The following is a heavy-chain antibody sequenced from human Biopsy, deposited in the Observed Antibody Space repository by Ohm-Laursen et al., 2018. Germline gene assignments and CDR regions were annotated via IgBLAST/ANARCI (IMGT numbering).Heavy chain of an antibody. J-gene: IGHJ5*01. CDR3: VRPGSPRHCRGGYCATGWFDS. V-gene: IGHV5-51*01. Sequence: ESLKISCKGSRDSFINYWIGWVRQMPGKGLEYMGIIYPEDSDTRYSPSFQGQVIISVDMSISTAYLQWSSLKASDSGMYYCVRPGSPRHCRGGYCATGWFDSWGQGTLVTVSS. CDR2: IYPEDSDT. CDR1: RDSFINYW. D-gene: IGHD2-15*01.